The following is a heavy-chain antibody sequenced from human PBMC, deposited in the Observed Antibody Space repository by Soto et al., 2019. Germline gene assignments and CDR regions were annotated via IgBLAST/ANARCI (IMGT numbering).Heavy chain of an antibody. CDR1: GFTFGIYG. CDR2: IWYDGSIK. D-gene: IGHD1-26*01. J-gene: IGHJ3*02. CDR3: ARATSGSFDALDM. Sequence: VQLVESGGGVVQPGRSLRLSCAASGFTFGIYGMHWVRQAPGKGLAWVAVIWYDGSIKYHADSVKGRFTISRDNSKNTVYLQMNGLRDEDTAVYYCARATSGSFDALDMWGQGTMVTVSS. V-gene: IGHV3-33*01.